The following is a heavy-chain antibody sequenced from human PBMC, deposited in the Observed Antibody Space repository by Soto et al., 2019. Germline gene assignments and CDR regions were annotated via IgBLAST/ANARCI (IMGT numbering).Heavy chain of an antibody. J-gene: IGHJ4*02. D-gene: IGHD1-26*01. CDR3: ARQAEGGSSYCY. CDR2: INAGNGNT. Sequence: QVQLVQSGAEVKKPGASVKVSCKASGYTFTSYAMHWVRQAPGQRLEWMGWINAGNGNTKYSQKFQGRVTITRDTSASTAYMELSSLRSDDTAVYYCARQAEGGSSYCYWGQGTLVTVSS. CDR1: GYTFTSYA. V-gene: IGHV1-3*01.